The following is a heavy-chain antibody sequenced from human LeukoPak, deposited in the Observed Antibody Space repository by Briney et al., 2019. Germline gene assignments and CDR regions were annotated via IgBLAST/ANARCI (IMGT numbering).Heavy chain of an antibody. CDR1: GFTFSSYS. D-gene: IGHD2-8*01. Sequence: GGSLRLSCAASGFTFSSYSMNWARQAPGKGLEWVSSISSSSSYIYYADSLKGRFTISRDNAKNSLYLQMNSLRAEDTAVYYCARAGEGCTNGVCYTLSYYYYYMDVWGKGTTVTVSS. J-gene: IGHJ6*03. V-gene: IGHV3-21*01. CDR2: ISSSSSYI. CDR3: ARAGEGCTNGVCYTLSYYYYYMDV.